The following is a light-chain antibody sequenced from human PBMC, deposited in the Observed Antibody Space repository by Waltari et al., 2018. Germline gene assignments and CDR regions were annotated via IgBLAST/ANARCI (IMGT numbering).Light chain of an antibody. CDR3: CSYAGTPRVV. Sequence: QSALTQPASVSGSPGQSITISCTGTNNDIGSYNLVSWYQQHPGKAPKVIIFEVHKRPAGVSSRFAGSKSCNTSSLTVSGLHPEDEADYYCCSYAGTPRVVFGGGTKLTVI. J-gene: IGLJ2*01. V-gene: IGLV2-23*02. CDR1: NNDIGSYNL. CDR2: EVH.